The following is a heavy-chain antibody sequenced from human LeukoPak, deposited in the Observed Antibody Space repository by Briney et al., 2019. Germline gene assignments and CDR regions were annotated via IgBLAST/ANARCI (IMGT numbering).Heavy chain of an antibody. CDR3: ARDLPYYYGSGSYFYYYGMDV. J-gene: IGHJ6*02. Sequence: PSETLSLTCTVSGDSMSSYYWNFIRQPAGKGLEWIGRIHTSWTTYYNPSLKSRITISVDTSKNQFSLKLSSVTAADTAVYYCARDLPYYYGSGSYFYYYGMDVWGQGTTVTVSS. CDR2: IHTSWTT. D-gene: IGHD3-10*01. V-gene: IGHV4-4*07. CDR1: GDSMSSYY.